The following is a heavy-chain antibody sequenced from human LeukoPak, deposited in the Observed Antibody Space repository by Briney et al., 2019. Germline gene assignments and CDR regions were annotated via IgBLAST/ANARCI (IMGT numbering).Heavy chain of an antibody. V-gene: IGHV1-69*13. D-gene: IGHD6-13*01. CDR1: GGTFSSYA. CDR3: ARVQRSYAAAGLNDAFDI. Sequence: SVKVSCKASGGTFSSYAISWVRQAPGQGLEWMGGIIPIFGTANYAQKFQGRVTITADESTSTAYMELSSLRSEDTAVYYCARVQRSYAAAGLNDAFDIWGQGTTVTVSS. J-gene: IGHJ3*02. CDR2: IIPIFGTA.